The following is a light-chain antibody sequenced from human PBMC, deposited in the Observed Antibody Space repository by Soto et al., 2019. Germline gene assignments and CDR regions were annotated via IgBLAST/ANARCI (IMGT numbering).Light chain of an antibody. CDR2: GAF. CDR1: QSISNT. CDR3: QQYSNWPIT. Sequence: EVVMTQSPATLSVSPGERATLSCRASQSISNTLVWYQQKHGQAPRLLISGAFNRATGIPARFRGSGSGTDFTLTISSVQTEDFAVYYCQQYSNWPITFGQGTRLEI. J-gene: IGKJ5*01. V-gene: IGKV3-15*01.